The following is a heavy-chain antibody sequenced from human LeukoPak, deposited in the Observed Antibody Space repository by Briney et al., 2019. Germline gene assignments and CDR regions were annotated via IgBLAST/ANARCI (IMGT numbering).Heavy chain of an antibody. Sequence: GGSLRLSCAASGFTFSSYEMNWVRQAPGKGLEWVANIKQDGSEKYYVDSVKGRFTISRDNAKNSLYLQMNSLRAEDTAVYYCARGLQSAVAGTRWFDPWGQGTLVTVSS. D-gene: IGHD6-19*01. CDR2: IKQDGSEK. CDR3: ARGLQSAVAGTRWFDP. V-gene: IGHV3-7*05. J-gene: IGHJ5*02. CDR1: GFTFSSYE.